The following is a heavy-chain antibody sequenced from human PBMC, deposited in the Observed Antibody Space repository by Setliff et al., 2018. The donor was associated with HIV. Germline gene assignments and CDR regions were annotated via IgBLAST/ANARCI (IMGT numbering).Heavy chain of an antibody. Sequence: KPSETLSLTCTVSGGSIRSSSSYWGWIRQPPGKGLEWIGIIYYSGSTYYKPSLKSRVTISVDTSKNQFSLKLNSVTAADTAMYYCARVVDADYLDYWGQGTPVTVSS. CDR3: ARVVDADYLDY. D-gene: IGHD2-15*01. V-gene: IGHV4-39*01. CDR1: GGSIRSSSSY. CDR2: IYYSGST. J-gene: IGHJ4*02.